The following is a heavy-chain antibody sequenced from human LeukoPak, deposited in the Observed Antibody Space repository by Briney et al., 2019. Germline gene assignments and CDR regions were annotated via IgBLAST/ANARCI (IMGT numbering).Heavy chain of an antibody. D-gene: IGHD4-11*01. CDR1: GYTFTDYY. J-gene: IGHJ4*02. V-gene: IGHV1-2*02. Sequence: ASVTVSSKTSGYTFTDYYIHWVRQAPGQGLEWMGWINPNSGETNSAQKFQGRVTMTGDTAIRTAYMALSRLTSDDTAVYYCATDRDYSNTERGFDYWGQGTLVTVSS. CDR3: ATDRDYSNTERGFDY. CDR2: INPNSGET.